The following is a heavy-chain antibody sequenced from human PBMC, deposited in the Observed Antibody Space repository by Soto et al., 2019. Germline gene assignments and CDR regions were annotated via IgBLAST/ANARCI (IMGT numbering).Heavy chain of an antibody. CDR2: ISYDGSNK. J-gene: IGHJ3*02. V-gene: IGHV3-30-3*01. Sequence: QVQLVESGGGVVQPGRSLRLSCAASGFTFSSYAMHWVRQAPGKGLEWVAVISYDGSNKYYADSVKGRFTISRDNSKNTLYLQMNSLRAEDTAVYYCETCGEGPARAFDIWGQGTMVTVSS. D-gene: IGHD3-10*01. CDR3: ETCGEGPARAFDI. CDR1: GFTFSSYA.